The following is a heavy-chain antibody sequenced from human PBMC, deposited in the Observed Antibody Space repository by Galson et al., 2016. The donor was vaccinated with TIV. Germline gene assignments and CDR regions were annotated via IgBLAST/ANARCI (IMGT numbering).Heavy chain of an antibody. CDR1: GFTFSSNA. D-gene: IGHD3-16*02. J-gene: IGHJ4*02. V-gene: IGHV3-30*01. Sequence: SLRLSCAASGFTFSSNAMHWVRQAPGKGLEWLTVISRDGSSYYYADSVKGRLTISRDNSKNALYVQMNSLRPDDTAVYYCARATAGEISFLVYYWGQGTLVTVSS. CDR2: ISRDGSSY. CDR3: ARATAGEISFLVYY.